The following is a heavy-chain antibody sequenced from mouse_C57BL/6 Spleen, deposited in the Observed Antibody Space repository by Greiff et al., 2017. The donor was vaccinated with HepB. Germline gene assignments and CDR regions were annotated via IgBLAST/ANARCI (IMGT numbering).Heavy chain of an antibody. J-gene: IGHJ4*01. V-gene: IGHV1-52*01. CDR2: IDPSDSET. D-gene: IGHD2-1*01. CDR1: GYTFTSYW. CDR3: ARYYGNYYYAMDY. Sequence: QVQLQQPGAELVRPGSSVKLSCKASGYTFTSYWMHWVKQRPIQGLEWIGNIDPSDSETHYNQKFKDKATLTVDKSSSTAYMQLSSLTSEDSAVYYCARYYGNYYYAMDYGGQGTSVTVSA.